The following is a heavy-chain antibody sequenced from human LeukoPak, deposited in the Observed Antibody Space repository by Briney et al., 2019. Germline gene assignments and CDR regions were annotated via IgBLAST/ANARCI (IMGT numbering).Heavy chain of an antibody. Sequence: GGSPRLSCAASGFTFSNAWMSWVRQAPGKGLEWVGRIKSKTDGGTTDYAAPVKGRFTISRDDSKNTLYLQMNSLKTEDTAVYYCTTHAEYYDILTGYQYIAPDAFDIWGQGTMVTVSS. D-gene: IGHD3-9*01. CDR1: GFTFSNAW. J-gene: IGHJ3*02. CDR2: IKSKTDGGTT. CDR3: TTHAEYYDILTGYQYIAPDAFDI. V-gene: IGHV3-15*01.